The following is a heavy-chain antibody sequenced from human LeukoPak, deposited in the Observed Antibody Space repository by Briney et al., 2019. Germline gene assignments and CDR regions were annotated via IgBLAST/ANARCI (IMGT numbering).Heavy chain of an antibody. V-gene: IGHV4-4*07. CDR2: IYTSGST. D-gene: IGHD2-2*02. CDR1: GGSISSYY. CDR3: ARGPFYCSSTSCYKQSSWFDP. J-gene: IGHJ5*02. Sequence: SETLSHTCTVSGGSISSYYWSWIRQPAGKGLEWIGRIYTSGSTNYNPSLKGRVTMSVDTSKNQFSLKLSSVTAADTAVYYCARGPFYCSSTSCYKQSSWFDPWGQGTLVTVSS.